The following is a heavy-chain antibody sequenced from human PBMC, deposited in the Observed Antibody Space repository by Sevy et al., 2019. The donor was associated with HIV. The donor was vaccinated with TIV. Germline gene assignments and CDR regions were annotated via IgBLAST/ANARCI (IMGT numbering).Heavy chain of an antibody. V-gene: IGHV3-33*01. J-gene: IGHJ4*02. D-gene: IGHD3-10*01. Sequence: GGSLRLSCAASGFTFSSYGMHWVRQAPGKGLEWVALIWYDGTNKYYADSVKGRITISRDNSKNTLYLQMNSLRAEDTAVYYCASVAYYYASRSQNFDYWGPGTLVTVSS. CDR3: ASVAYYYASRSQNFDY. CDR1: GFTFSSYG. CDR2: IWYDGTNK.